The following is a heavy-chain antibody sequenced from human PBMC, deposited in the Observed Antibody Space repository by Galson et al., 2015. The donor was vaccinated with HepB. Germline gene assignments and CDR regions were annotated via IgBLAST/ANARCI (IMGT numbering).Heavy chain of an antibody. CDR1: GFTFSSYA. CDR2: ISYDGSNK. D-gene: IGHD6-13*01. J-gene: IGHJ4*02. Sequence: SLRLSCAASGFTFSSYAMHWVRQAPGKGLEWVAVISYDGSNKYYADSVKGRFTISGDNSKNTLYLQMNSLRAEDTAVYYCARDLGYSRGPFDYWGQGTLVTVSS. V-gene: IGHV3-30-3*01. CDR3: ARDLGYSRGPFDY.